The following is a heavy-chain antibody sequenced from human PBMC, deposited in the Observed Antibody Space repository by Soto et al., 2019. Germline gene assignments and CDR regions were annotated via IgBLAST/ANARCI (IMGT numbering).Heavy chain of an antibody. Sequence: LRLSCAASGFTLSGSDIHWVRQASGKGLEWVGRIRTKSNNFATSYAESVRGRFTISRDDSDNTASLQMSSLKTEDTAIYYCSRHQEASSMVFYGMDVWGQGTTVTVYS. D-gene: IGHD3-10*01. CDR1: GFTLSGSD. CDR2: IRTKSNNFAT. V-gene: IGHV3-73*01. CDR3: SRHQEASSMVFYGMDV. J-gene: IGHJ6*02.